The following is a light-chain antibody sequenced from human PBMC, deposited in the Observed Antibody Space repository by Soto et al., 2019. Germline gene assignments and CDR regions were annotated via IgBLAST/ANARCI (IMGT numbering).Light chain of an antibody. CDR2: AAS. Sequence: EIVMTQSPATLSVSPGERATLCCRASQAVSSNLAWYQQKPGQAPRLLIYAASTRAAGIPDRFSGSGSGTGFTLTITSLQSEDFAVYYCQHYNNWPFTFGPGTKVDIX. CDR1: QAVSSN. J-gene: IGKJ3*01. CDR3: QHYNNWPFT. V-gene: IGKV3-15*01.